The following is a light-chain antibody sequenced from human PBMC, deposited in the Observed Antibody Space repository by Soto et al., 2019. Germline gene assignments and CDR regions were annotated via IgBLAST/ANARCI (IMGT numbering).Light chain of an antibody. Sequence: DIQMTQSPSTLSGSVGDRVTITCGASQSISSWLAWYQQKPGKAPKLLIYDASSLESGVPSRFSGSGSGTEFTLTISSLQPDDFATYYCQQYNSYSMTFGQGTKVDI. CDR1: QSISSW. CDR3: QQYNSYSMT. CDR2: DAS. V-gene: IGKV1-5*01. J-gene: IGKJ1*01.